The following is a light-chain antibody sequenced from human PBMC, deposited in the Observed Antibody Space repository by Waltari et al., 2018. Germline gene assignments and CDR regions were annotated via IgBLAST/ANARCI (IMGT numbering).Light chain of an antibody. V-gene: IGKV3-15*01. J-gene: IGKJ5*01. CDR1: QSVSTN. Sequence: EIVMTQSPATLSVSPGERATLSCRASQSVSTNLAWYQQKAGQAPRLLIYGASTRASDIPPRFSGSGSGTEFTLNISGLQSEDFAVYYCHQYDNWPPVTFGQGTRREIK. CDR3: HQYDNWPPVT. CDR2: GAS.